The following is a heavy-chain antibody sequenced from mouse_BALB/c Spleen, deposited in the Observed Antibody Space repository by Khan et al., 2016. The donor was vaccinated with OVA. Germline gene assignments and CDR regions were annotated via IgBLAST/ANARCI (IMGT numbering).Heavy chain of an antibody. D-gene: IGHD1-1*01. CDR2: IGSGGST. CDR3: ARVNGTSGVDY. Sequence: EVELVESGGGLVKPGGSLKLSCAASGFTFSRFPMSWVRQTPEKRLEWVASIGSGGSTYYPDSVKGRFTIPRDNGRNIMYLQMSSMRSEDTAIYFCARVNGTSGVDYWGQGTTLTVSS. J-gene: IGHJ2*01. CDR1: GFTFSRFP. V-gene: IGHV5-6-5*01.